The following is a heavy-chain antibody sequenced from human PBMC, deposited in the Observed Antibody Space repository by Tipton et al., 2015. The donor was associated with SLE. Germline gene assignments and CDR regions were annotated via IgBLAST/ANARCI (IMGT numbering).Heavy chain of an antibody. CDR3: ARGMVTWRGAILGVDV. V-gene: IGHV4-59*08. CDR2: ISYGGGT. D-gene: IGHD2-21*02. J-gene: IGHJ6*02. Sequence: TLSLTCSVSGGSISSNYWIWIRQPPGKGLEWIGYISYGGGTNYNPSLKSRVTISVDTAKNQLSLKLTSVTAVDTAVYYCARGMVTWRGAILGVDVWGQGTTVNVSS. CDR1: GGSISSNY.